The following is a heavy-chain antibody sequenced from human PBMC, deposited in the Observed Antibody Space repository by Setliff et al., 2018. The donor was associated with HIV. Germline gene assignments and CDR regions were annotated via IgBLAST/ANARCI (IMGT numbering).Heavy chain of an antibody. CDR3: AWGTQRPIDS. V-gene: IGHV1-69-2*01. CDR1: GYTFPDYY. D-gene: IGHD3-16*01. J-gene: IGHJ4*02. CDR2: IDPDRGEA. Sequence: ASVKVSCKVSGYTFPDYYMQWVRQAPGKGLEWMELIDPDRGEAVYAEKFQGRVTITADRSKDIAYMKLSSLRSEDTAMYYCAWGTQRPIDSWGQGTLVTVSS.